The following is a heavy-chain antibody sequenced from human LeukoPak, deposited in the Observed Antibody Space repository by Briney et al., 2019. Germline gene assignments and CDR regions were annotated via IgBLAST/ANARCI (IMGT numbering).Heavy chain of an antibody. V-gene: IGHV4-39*07. CDR1: GGSISSGSYY. CDR3: ARGREWFGELSAMAFDI. J-gene: IGHJ3*02. D-gene: IGHD3-10*01. Sequence: SETLSLTCTVSGGSISSGSYYWSWIRQPPGKGLEWIGEINHSGSTNYNPSLKSRVTISVDTSKNQFSLKLSSVTAADTAVYYCARGREWFGELSAMAFDIWGQGTMVTVSS. CDR2: INHSGST.